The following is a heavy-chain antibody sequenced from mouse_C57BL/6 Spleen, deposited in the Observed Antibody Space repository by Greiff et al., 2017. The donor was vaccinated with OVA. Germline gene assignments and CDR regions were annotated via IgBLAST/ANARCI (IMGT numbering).Heavy chain of an antibody. V-gene: IGHV1-15*01. CDR3: TYGNPCQFAD. J-gene: IGHJ3*01. Sequence: QVQLQQSGAELVRPGASVTLSCKASGYTFTDYEMHWVKQTPVHGLEWIGAIDPETGGTSYNQKFKGKAILTEDKSSSTAYMELRSLTSEDSAVYYCTYGNPCQFADWGQGTLVTVSA. CDR1: GYTFTDYE. CDR2: IDPETGGT. D-gene: IGHD2-1*01.